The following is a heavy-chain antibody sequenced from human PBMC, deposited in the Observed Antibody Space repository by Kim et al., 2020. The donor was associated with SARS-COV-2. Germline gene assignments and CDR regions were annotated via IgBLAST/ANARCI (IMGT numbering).Heavy chain of an antibody. J-gene: IGHJ6*02. D-gene: IGHD4-17*01. Sequence: SETLSLTCAVYGGSFSGYYWSWIRQPPGKGLEWIGEINHSGSTNYNPSLKSRVTISVDTSKNQFSLKLSSVTAADTAVYYCASPGQPYGDYDPGVYYYYGMDVWGQGTTVTVSS. CDR2: INHSGST. V-gene: IGHV4-34*01. CDR3: ASPGQPYGDYDPGVYYYYGMDV. CDR1: GGSFSGYY.